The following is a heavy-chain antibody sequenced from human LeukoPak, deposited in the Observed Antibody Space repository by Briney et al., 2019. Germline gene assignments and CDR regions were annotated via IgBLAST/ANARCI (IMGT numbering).Heavy chain of an antibody. V-gene: IGHV1-46*01. CDR1: GYTFTGYY. CDR3: ARSHSNGWCDY. D-gene: IGHD6-19*01. CDR2: INPSGGTT. J-gene: IGHJ4*02. Sequence: GASVKVSCKASGYTFTGYYMHWVRQAPGQGLEWMGIINPSGGTTNYAQKFQGRVTVTRDTSTSTVYMELSSLRYEDTAVYYCARSHSNGWCDYWGQGTLVTVSS.